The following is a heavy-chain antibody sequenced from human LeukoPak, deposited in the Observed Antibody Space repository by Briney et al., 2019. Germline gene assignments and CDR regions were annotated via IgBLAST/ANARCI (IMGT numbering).Heavy chain of an antibody. CDR1: GYSISSGYY. Sequence: PSETLSLTCGVSGYSISSGYYWGWIRQPPGKGLEWVSSISSSGNYIYYADSVKGRFTISRDNARNSLYLQMNSLRAEDTAVYYCARGGRGTIIMIVVAALDYWGQGTLVTVSS. CDR3: ARGGRGTIIMIVVAALDY. J-gene: IGHJ4*02. D-gene: IGHD3-22*01. V-gene: IGHV3-21*01. CDR2: ISSSGNYI.